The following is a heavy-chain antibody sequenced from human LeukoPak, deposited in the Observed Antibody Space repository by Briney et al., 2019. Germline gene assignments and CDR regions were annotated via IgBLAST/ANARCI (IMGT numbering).Heavy chain of an antibody. CDR3: ARGHGYYDSSGYYSYYFDY. Sequence: SQTLSLTCTVSGGSISSGDYYWSWIRQPPGKGLEWIGYIYYSGSTYYNPSHKSRVTISVDTSKNQFSLKLSSVTAADTAVYYCARGHGYYDSSGYYSYYFDYWGQGTLVTVSS. CDR2: IYYSGST. V-gene: IGHV4-30-4*01. CDR1: GGSISSGDYY. D-gene: IGHD3-22*01. J-gene: IGHJ4*02.